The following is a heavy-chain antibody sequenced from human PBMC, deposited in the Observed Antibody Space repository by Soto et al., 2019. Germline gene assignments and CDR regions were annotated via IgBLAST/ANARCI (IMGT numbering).Heavy chain of an antibody. D-gene: IGHD3-10*01. V-gene: IGHV1-69*12. Sequence: QVQLVQSGAEVKKPGSSVKVSCKASGGTFSSYAISWVRQAPGQGLEWMGGIIPIFGTANYAQKFQGRVTMTADESTSKAYMELSSLRAEDTAVYYCARDPFYGSGSYYAYFDYWGQGTLVTVSS. J-gene: IGHJ4*02. CDR2: IIPIFGTA. CDR1: GGTFSSYA. CDR3: ARDPFYGSGSYYAYFDY.